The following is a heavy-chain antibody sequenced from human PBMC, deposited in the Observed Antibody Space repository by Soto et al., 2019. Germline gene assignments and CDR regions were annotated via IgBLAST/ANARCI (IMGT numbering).Heavy chain of an antibody. CDR1: GFSFSTPF. CDR3: AKGGYTFAYE. CDR2: ISPSASDT. V-gene: IGHV3-23*01. Sequence: GGSLRLSCAASGFSFSTPFLAWVRQPPWKGLEWVSAISPSASDTLYADSVNGRFTISRDNSQNTLFLQMTSLRADDTAVYYCAKGGYTFAYEWGQGALVTVSS. J-gene: IGHJ4*02. D-gene: IGHD5-18*01.